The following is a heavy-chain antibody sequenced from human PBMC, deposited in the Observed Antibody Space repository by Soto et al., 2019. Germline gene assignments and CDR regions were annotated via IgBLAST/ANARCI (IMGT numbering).Heavy chain of an antibody. CDR3: AAYYYYSSGYYSLDAFAI. Sequence: PSETLSLTCTVSGGSISSYYWSWIRQPPGKGLEWIGYIYYSGSTNYNPSLKSRVTISVDTSKNQFSLKLSSVTAADTAVYYCAAYYYYSSGYYSLDAFAICGQGTMVTGSS. CDR1: GGSISSYY. CDR2: IYYSGST. D-gene: IGHD3-22*01. J-gene: IGHJ3*02. V-gene: IGHV4-59*01.